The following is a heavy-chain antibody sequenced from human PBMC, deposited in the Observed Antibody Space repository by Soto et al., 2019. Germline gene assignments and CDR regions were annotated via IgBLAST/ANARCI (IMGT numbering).Heavy chain of an antibody. CDR2: IWDDGSYK. V-gene: IGHV3-33*01. CDR3: ARGFGYPDY. CDR1: GFTFSSYG. D-gene: IGHD3-16*01. Sequence: QVQLVESGGGVVQPGRSLRLSCAASGFTFSSYGMHWVRQAPGKGLEWVAVIWDDGSYKYYADSVKGRFTISRDNSNNTLYLQMNSLSADDTARYYCARGFGYPDYWGQGTLVTVSS. J-gene: IGHJ4*02.